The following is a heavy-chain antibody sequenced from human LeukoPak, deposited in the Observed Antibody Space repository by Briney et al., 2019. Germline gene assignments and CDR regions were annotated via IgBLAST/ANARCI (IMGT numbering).Heavy chain of an antibody. J-gene: IGHJ6*02. D-gene: IGHD5-18*01. CDR3: ARGSSGAMVTLYYYYYGMDV. CDR1: GYTFTSYD. Sequence: ASVKVSCKASGYTFTSYDINWVRQATGQGLEWMGWMNPNSGNTGYAQKFQGRVTMTRNTSISTAYMELSSLRSGDTAVYYCARGSSGAMVTLYYYYYGMDVWGQGTTVTVSS. CDR2: MNPNSGNT. V-gene: IGHV1-8*01.